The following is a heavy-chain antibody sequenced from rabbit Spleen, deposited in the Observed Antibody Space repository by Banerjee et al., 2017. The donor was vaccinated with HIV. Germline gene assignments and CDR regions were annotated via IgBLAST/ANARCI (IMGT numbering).Heavy chain of an antibody. Sequence: LVESGGGLVQPGASLTLTCTASGFSFSSNYDMCWVRQAPGKGLEWIGCLYTGNGKTYYASWAKGRFTISKTSSTVDLEMTSLTAADTATYFCARDSGSSFSSYGMDLWGQGTLVTVS. D-gene: IGHD8-1*01. V-gene: IGHV1S40*01. CDR1: GFSFSSNYD. J-gene: IGHJ6*01. CDR2: LYTGNGKT. CDR3: ARDSGSSFSSYGMDL.